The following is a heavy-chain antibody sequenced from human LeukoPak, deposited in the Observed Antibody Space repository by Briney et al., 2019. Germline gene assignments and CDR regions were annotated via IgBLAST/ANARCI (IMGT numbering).Heavy chain of an antibody. CDR3: ARRRVTFARGVDITSYYFDY. CDR2: MNQDGNER. J-gene: IGHJ4*02. D-gene: IGHD3-10*01. V-gene: IGHV3-7*03. Sequence: GGSLRLSCGASGFMFSAYYMTWVRHFPGRGLEWVANMNQDGNERNYMDSVKGRFTISRDNAKNSLYLQMNSLRAEDTALYYCARRRVTFARGVDITSYYFDYWGQGTLVTVSS. CDR1: GFMFSAYY.